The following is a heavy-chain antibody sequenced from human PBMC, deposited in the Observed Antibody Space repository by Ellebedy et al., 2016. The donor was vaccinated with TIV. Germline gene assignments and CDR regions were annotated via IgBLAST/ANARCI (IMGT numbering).Heavy chain of an antibody. Sequence: GGSLRLSXAASGFTFSDYYMSWIRQAPGKGLEWVSYISSSSSDTNYADSVKGRFTISRDNAKNSLYLQMNSLRAEDTAVYYCARRLAAPGRYFEAWGQGTLVTVSS. J-gene: IGHJ5*02. CDR2: ISSSSSDT. V-gene: IGHV3-11*03. CDR1: GFTFSDYY. CDR3: ARRLAAPGRYFEA. D-gene: IGHD3-9*01.